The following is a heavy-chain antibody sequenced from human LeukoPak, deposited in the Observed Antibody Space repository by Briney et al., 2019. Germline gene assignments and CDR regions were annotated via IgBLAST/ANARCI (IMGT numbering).Heavy chain of an antibody. Sequence: PSETLSLTCTVSGGSISSSSYYWGWIRQPPRRGPEWLASVYYSGLTYYNSSLKSRVSISVDTSKNQFSLKLTSVTAADTAVYYCARVAYGSGSRLIDCWGQGTLVTISS. J-gene: IGHJ4*02. V-gene: IGHV4-39*07. CDR2: VYYSGLT. D-gene: IGHD3-10*01. CDR3: ARVAYGSGSRLIDC. CDR1: GGSISSSSYY.